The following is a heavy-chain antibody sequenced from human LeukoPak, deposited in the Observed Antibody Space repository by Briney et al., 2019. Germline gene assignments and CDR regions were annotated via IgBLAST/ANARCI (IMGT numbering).Heavy chain of an antibody. V-gene: IGHV4-38-2*02. CDR1: GYSISSGYY. Sequence: SETLSLTCTVSGYSISSGYYWAWIRQPPGKGLEWIGSIYHSGSTYYNPSLKSRVTISVDTSKDQFSLKLSSVTAADTAVYYCASELVDEYFQHWGQGPLVTVSS. CDR3: ASELVDEYFQH. D-gene: IGHD1-26*01. CDR2: IYHSGST. J-gene: IGHJ1*01.